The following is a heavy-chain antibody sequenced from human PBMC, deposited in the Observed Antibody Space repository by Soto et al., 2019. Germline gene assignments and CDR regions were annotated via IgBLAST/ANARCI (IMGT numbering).Heavy chain of an antibody. J-gene: IGHJ4*02. D-gene: IGHD5-18*01. CDR2: IYSGGST. CDR1: GFTVSSNY. CDR3: ARENSVQAWLHHFDH. V-gene: IGHV3-53*01. Sequence: PGGSLRLSCAASGFTVSSNYMSWVRQAPGKGLEWVSVIYSGGSTYYADSVKGRFTISRDNSKNTLYLQMNSLRAEDTAVYYCARENSVQAWLHHFDHWGLGTLVTVSS.